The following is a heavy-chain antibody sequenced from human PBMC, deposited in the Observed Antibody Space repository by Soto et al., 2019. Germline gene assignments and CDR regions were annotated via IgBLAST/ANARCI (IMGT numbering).Heavy chain of an antibody. CDR1: GYTFTSYY. V-gene: IGHV1-46*03. CDR2: INPSGGST. J-gene: IGHJ4*02. D-gene: IGHD2-15*01. CDR3: ARGGRYCSGGSCYSGTDFDY. Sequence: VASVKVSCKASGYTFTSYYMHWVRQAPGQGLEWMGIINPSGGSTSYAQKFQGRVTMTRDTSTSTVYMELSSLRSEDTAVYYCARGGRYCSGGSCYSGTDFDYWGQGTLVTVSS.